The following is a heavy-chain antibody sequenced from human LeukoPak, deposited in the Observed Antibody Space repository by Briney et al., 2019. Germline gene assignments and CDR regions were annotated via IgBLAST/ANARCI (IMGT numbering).Heavy chain of an antibody. J-gene: IGHJ3*02. Sequence: ASVKVSCKASGYTFTSYGISWVRQAPGQGLEWMGWISAYNGNTNYAQKLQGRVTMTTDTSTSTAYMELRSLRSDDTAVYYCARGGLLWFGEAYMGPVYAFDIWGQGTMVTVSS. D-gene: IGHD3-10*01. CDR3: ARGGLLWFGEAYMGPVYAFDI. CDR2: ISAYNGNT. CDR1: GYTFTSYG. V-gene: IGHV1-18*01.